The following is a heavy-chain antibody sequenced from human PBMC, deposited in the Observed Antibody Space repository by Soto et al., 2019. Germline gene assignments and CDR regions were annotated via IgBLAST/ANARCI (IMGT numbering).Heavy chain of an antibody. J-gene: IGHJ6*02. Sequence: SETLSLTCAVYGGSFSGYYWSWIRQPPGKGLEWIGEINHSGSTNYNPSLKSRVTISVDTSKNQFSLKLSSATAADTAVYYCARGLRFLEWLFDGMDVWGQGTTVTVSS. D-gene: IGHD3-3*01. V-gene: IGHV4-34*01. CDR1: GGSFSGYY. CDR3: ARGLRFLEWLFDGMDV. CDR2: INHSGST.